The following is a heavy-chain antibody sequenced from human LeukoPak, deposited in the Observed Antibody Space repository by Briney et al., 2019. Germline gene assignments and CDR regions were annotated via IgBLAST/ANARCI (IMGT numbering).Heavy chain of an antibody. CDR2: INSDGSST. CDR1: GFPFSSYW. J-gene: IGHJ4*02. V-gene: IGHV3-74*01. D-gene: IGHD1-26*01. Sequence: QPGGSLRLSCAASGFPFSSYWMHWVRHAPGKGLVWVSRINSDGSSTSYADSVKGRFTISRDNAKNTLYLQMNSLRAEDTAVYYCARGRIGGANSEGFDYRGQGTLVTVSS. CDR3: ARGRIGGANSEGFDY.